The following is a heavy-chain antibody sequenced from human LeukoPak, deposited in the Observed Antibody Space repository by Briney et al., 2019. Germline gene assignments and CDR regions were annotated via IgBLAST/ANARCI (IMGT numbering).Heavy chain of an antibody. D-gene: IGHD6-13*01. J-gene: IGHJ4*02. CDR2: ISSSSSTI. CDR3: ASGYSMDY. V-gene: IGHV3-48*01. CDR1: GVTFSSYS. Sequence: GGSLRLSCAASGVTFSSYSMNWVRQAPGKGLEWVSYISSSSSTIYYADSVKGRFTISRDNAKNSLYLQVNSLRAEDTAVYYCASGYSMDYWGQGTLVTVSS.